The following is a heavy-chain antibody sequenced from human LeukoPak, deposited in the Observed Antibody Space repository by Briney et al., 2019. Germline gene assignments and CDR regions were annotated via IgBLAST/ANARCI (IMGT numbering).Heavy chain of an antibody. V-gene: IGHV4-34*01. CDR2: INHIGRT. CDR1: GESFNVYF. J-gene: IGHJ4*02. Sequence: SETLSLTCTVYGESFNVYFWSWIRQPPGKGLEWIGEINHIGRTNSDPSVKSRVTMSIDTSKNQFSLKLTSVSAADTAVYYCARGYEGYLDYWGQGTLVTVSS. CDR3: ARGYEGYLDY. D-gene: IGHD3-3*01.